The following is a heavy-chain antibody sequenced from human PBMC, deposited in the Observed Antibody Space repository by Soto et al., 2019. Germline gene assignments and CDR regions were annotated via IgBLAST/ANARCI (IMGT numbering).Heavy chain of an antibody. J-gene: IGHJ3*02. V-gene: IGHV1-69*08. CDR2: IIPILGIA. CDR3: AREGCSGGSCYWGDDAFDI. Sequence: QVQLVQSGAEVKKPGSSVKVSCKASGGTFSSYTISWVRQAPGQALEWMGRIIPILGIANHAQKFQGRVTITADKSTSTAYMELSSLRSEDTAVYYCAREGCSGGSCYWGDDAFDIWGQGTMVTVSS. CDR1: GGTFSSYT. D-gene: IGHD2-15*01.